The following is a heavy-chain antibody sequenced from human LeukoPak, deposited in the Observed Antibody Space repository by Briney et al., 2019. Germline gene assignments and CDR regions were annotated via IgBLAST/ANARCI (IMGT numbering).Heavy chain of an antibody. J-gene: IGHJ4*02. Sequence: GASVKVSFKASGYTFTGYYIHWMRQAPGQGLEWMGRINANSGGTNYAQNFQGRVTMTRDTSISTAYMELSRLRSDDAAVYYCARGPIMLSFGGFDYWGQGTLVTVSS. V-gene: IGHV1-2*02. CDR3: ARGPIMLSFGGFDY. CDR1: GYTFTGYY. D-gene: IGHD3-16*01. CDR2: INANSGGT.